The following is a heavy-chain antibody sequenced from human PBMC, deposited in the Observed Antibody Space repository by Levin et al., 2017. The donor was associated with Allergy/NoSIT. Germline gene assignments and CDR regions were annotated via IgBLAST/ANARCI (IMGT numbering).Heavy chain of an antibody. CDR3: ASREPSGYYGMDV. CDR2: IYYSGST. Sequence: SETLSLTCTVSGGSVSSGSYYWSWIRQPPGTGLEWIGYIYYSGSTNYNPSLKSRVTLSVDTSKNQFSLKLSSVTAADTAVYYCASREPSGYYGMDVWGQGTTVTVSS. D-gene: IGHD1-26*01. CDR1: GGSVSSGSYY. V-gene: IGHV4-61*01. J-gene: IGHJ6*02.